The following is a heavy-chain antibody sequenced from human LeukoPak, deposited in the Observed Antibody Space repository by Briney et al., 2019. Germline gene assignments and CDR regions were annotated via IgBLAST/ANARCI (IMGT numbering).Heavy chain of an antibody. CDR2: ISGSGIST. Sequence: GGSLRLSCAASGFTFSSYAMSWVRQAPGKGLEWVSTISGSGISTYYAGSVKGRFTISRDNSKNTLYLQMNSLRAEDTAVYYCAKHDLRAKDYFDYWGQGTLVTVSS. J-gene: IGHJ4*02. D-gene: IGHD1-1*01. CDR1: GFTFSSYA. V-gene: IGHV3-23*01. CDR3: AKHDLRAKDYFDY.